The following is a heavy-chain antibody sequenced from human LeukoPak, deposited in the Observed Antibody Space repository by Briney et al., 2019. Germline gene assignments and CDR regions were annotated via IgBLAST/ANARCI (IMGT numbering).Heavy chain of an antibody. V-gene: IGHV4-61*01. D-gene: IGHD3-10*01. CDR2: ISYSGST. J-gene: IGHJ4*02. Sequence: PSETLSLTCTVSGGSLSSGSDDWSWIRQPPGKGLEWIGHISYSGSTNYNPSLKSRVTISLDTSKNQSSLKLSSVTTADTAVYYCARGQAALWFGELWGQGTLVTVSS. CDR1: GGSLSSGSDD. CDR3: ARGQAALWFGEL.